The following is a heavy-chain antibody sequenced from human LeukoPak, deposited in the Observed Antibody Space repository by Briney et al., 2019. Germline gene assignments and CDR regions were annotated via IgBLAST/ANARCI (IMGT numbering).Heavy chain of an antibody. J-gene: IGHJ6*03. CDR3: AKRGNPAVGHHYLDV. Sequence: PGGSLRLSCAASGFTFSYYDMSWVRQAPGKGLEWVASITLSGGSTFYADSVKGRFTISRDNSKNTLYLQMNSLSAEYTAVYYCAKRGNPAVGHHYLDVWGKGTTVSVSS. D-gene: IGHD2-2*01. V-gene: IGHV3-23*01. CDR1: GFTFSYYD. CDR2: ITLSGGST.